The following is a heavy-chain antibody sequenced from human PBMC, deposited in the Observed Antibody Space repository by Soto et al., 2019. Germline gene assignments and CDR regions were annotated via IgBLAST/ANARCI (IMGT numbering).Heavy chain of an antibody. Sequence: QVQLVQSGAEVKKPGASVKVSCKASGYTFTSYAMHWVRQAPGQRLEWMGGINAGNGNTKYSQKFQGRVTITRDTSASTAYMELSSLRSEDTAVYYCARGSSGWLSLGYWGQGTLVTVSS. CDR2: INAGNGNT. CDR1: GYTFTSYA. D-gene: IGHD6-19*01. J-gene: IGHJ4*02. V-gene: IGHV1-3*01. CDR3: ARGSSGWLSLGY.